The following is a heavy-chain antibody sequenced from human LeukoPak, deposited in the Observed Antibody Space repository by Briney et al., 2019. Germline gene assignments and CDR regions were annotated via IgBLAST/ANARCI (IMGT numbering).Heavy chain of an antibody. CDR3: ARERYCSSTSCYTGWFDP. V-gene: IGHV4-61*02. J-gene: IGHJ5*02. Sequence: SETLSLTCTVSGGSISSGSYYWSWIRQPAGKGLEWIGCIYTSGSTNYNPSLKSRVTISVDTSKNQFSLKLSSVTAADTAVYYCARERYCSSTSCYTGWFDPWGQGTLVTVSS. D-gene: IGHD2-2*01. CDR1: GGSISSGSYY. CDR2: IYTSGST.